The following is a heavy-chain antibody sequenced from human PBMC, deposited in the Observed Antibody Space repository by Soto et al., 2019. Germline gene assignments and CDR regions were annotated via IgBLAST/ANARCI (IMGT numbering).Heavy chain of an antibody. CDR1: GFTFSSYW. CDR3: ARGSSGSYDY. Sequence: GGSLRLSCAASGFTFSSYWMSWVRQAPGKGLEWVASIRQDGSEKYYVDSVKGRFTISRDNAKNSLYLQMNSLRADDTAAYYCARGSSGSYDYWGQGTLVTVSS. D-gene: IGHD1-26*01. V-gene: IGHV3-7*04. CDR2: IRQDGSEK. J-gene: IGHJ4*02.